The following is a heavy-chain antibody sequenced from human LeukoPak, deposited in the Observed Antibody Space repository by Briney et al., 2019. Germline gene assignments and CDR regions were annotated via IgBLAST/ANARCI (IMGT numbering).Heavy chain of an antibody. CDR2: ISAYNGNT. V-gene: IGHV1-18*01. CDR1: GYTFTSYG. Sequence: GASVKVSCKASGYTFTSYGISWVRQAPGQGLEWMGWISAYNGNTNYAQKLQGRVTMTTDPSTSTAYMELRSLRSDDTAVYYCARDSSYGSGSYYYGMDVWGQGTTVTVSS. CDR3: ARDSSYGSGSYYYGMDV. D-gene: IGHD3-10*01. J-gene: IGHJ6*02.